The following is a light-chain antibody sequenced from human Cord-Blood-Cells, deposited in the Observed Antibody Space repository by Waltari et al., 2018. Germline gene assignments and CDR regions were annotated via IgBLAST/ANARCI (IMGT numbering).Light chain of an antibody. CDR2: GNS. Sequence: QSVLTQPPSVSGAPGQRVTISCTGSSSNLGAGYYVHWYQQLPGTAPKLLIYGNSNRPSGVPDRFSGSKSGTSASLAITGLQAEDEADYYCQSYDSSLNWVFGGGTKLTVL. CDR3: QSYDSSLNWV. CDR1: SSNLGAGYY. J-gene: IGLJ3*02. V-gene: IGLV1-40*01.